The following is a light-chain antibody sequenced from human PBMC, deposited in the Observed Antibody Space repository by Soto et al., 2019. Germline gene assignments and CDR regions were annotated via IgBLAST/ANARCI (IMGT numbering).Light chain of an antibody. CDR3: QTWGTGIVI. Sequence: QLVLTQSPSASASLGASVKLTCTLSSGHSNYAIAWHQQQPEKGPRYLMKLNRDGSHSKGDGIPNRFSGSSSGAERYLTISSLQSEDEADYYCQTWGTGIVIFGGGTKRPVL. J-gene: IGLJ2*01. CDR2: LNRDGSH. V-gene: IGLV4-69*01. CDR1: SGHSNYA.